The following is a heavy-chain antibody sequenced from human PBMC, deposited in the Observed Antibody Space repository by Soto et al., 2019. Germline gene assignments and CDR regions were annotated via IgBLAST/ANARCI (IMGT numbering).Heavy chain of an antibody. D-gene: IGHD3-10*01. V-gene: IGHV1-2*04. CDR1: GYTFTGYY. Sequence: ASVKVSCKASGYTFTGYYMHWVRQAPGQGLEWMGWINPNSGGTNYAQKFQGWVTMTRNTSISTAYMELSSLRSDDTAVYYCARGSRDYYGSGSYYYYYYYYYMDVWGKGTTVTVSS. CDR3: ARGSRDYYGSGSYYYYYYYYYMDV. J-gene: IGHJ6*03. CDR2: INPNSGGT.